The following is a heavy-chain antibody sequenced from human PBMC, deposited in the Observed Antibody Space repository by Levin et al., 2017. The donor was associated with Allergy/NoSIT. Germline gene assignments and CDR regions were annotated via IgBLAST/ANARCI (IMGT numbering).Heavy chain of an antibody. V-gene: IGHV4-34*01. J-gene: IGHJ4*02. CDR1: GGSFSGYY. D-gene: IGHD6-13*01. CDR2: INHSGST. CDR3: ARGQRHGSSWYNAY. Sequence: SETLSLTCAVYGGSFSGYYWSWIRQPPGKGLEWIGEINHSGSTNYNPSLKSRVTISVDTSKNQFSLKLSSVTAADTAVYYCARGQRHGSSWYNAYWGQGTLVTVSS.